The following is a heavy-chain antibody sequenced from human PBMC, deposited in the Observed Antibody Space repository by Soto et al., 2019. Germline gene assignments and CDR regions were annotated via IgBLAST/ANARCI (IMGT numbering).Heavy chain of an antibody. J-gene: IGHJ4*02. CDR3: ARHEEEGPLDY. Sequence: PGESLKISCQGSGYSFTSYWITCVRQMPGKGLEWMGRIDTSDSYTNYSPSFQGHVTISVDESTSTAHLQWSSLKASDIATYYCARHEEEGPLDYWAQGTPVTVSS. CDR1: GYSFTSYW. CDR2: IDTSDSYT. V-gene: IGHV5-10-1*01.